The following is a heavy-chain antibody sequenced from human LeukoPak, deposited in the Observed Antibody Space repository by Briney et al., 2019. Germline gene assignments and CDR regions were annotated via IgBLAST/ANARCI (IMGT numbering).Heavy chain of an antibody. J-gene: IGHJ4*02. Sequence: GSLRLSCVASGFTFNSYWMSWVRQPPGKGLEWIGEIYHSGSTNYNPSLKSRVTISVDKSKNQFSLKLSSVTAADTAVYYCARAPFIDGGNDYWGQGTLVAVSS. CDR2: IYHSGST. CDR1: GFTFNSYW. CDR3: ARAPFIDGGNDY. V-gene: IGHV4-4*02. D-gene: IGHD2/OR15-2a*01.